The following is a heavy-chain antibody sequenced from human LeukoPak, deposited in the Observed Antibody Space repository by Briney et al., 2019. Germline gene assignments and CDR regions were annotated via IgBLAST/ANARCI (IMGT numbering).Heavy chain of an antibody. V-gene: IGHV3-7*03. J-gene: IGHJ6*02. CDR2: VNRDGSET. Sequence: NPGGSLRLSCAASGFALSSHWMTWVRRVPGRGPEWVANVNRDGSETYYLDSVKGRFTISKDNAKNSLYLQMNSLRAEDTALYHCARNNGMDVWGQGTTVIVSS. CDR3: ARNNGMDV. CDR1: GFALSSHW.